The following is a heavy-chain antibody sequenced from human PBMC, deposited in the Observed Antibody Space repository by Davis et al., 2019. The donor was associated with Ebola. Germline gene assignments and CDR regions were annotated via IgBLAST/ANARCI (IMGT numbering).Heavy chain of an antibody. J-gene: IGHJ6*02. V-gene: IGHV6-1*01. CDR2: TYYSSKWYN. CDR1: GDSVSSGG. D-gene: IGHD3-16*01. CDR3: VRGWGRSGLDV. Sequence: SCAISGDSVSSGGWNWIRQSPSRGLEWLGRTYYSSKWYNDYSVSVKSRITINPDTSTNQLSLQLNSVTPEDTAVYYCVRGWGRSGLDVWGQGTTVTVSS.